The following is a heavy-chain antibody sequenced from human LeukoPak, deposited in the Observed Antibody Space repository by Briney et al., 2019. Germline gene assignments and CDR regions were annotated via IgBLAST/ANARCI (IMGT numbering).Heavy chain of an antibody. D-gene: IGHD3-10*01. J-gene: IGHJ4*02. V-gene: IGHV1-18*04. Sequence: ASVKVSCKASGYTFTSYGISWVRQAPGQGLEWMGWISAYYGNTNYAQKLQGRVTMPTDTSTSKAYMEVRRLRSDDTAVYYCARGWFGGNTAYWGQGTLVTVSS. CDR1: GYTFTSYG. CDR2: ISAYYGNT. CDR3: ARGWFGGNTAY.